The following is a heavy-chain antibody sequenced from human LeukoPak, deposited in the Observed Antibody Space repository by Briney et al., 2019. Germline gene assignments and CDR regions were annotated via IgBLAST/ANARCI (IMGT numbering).Heavy chain of an antibody. Sequence: ASVTVPFKASGYTFTGYYMHWVRQAPGNGLEWMGWINPNSGGTHYAQKFQGRVTMTRDTSISTAYMELSRLRSDDTAVYCCARDHSTGIWGQGTLVTVSS. D-gene: IGHD6-13*01. J-gene: IGHJ3*02. CDR3: ARDHSTGI. CDR2: INPNSGGT. CDR1: GYTFTGYY. V-gene: IGHV1-2*02.